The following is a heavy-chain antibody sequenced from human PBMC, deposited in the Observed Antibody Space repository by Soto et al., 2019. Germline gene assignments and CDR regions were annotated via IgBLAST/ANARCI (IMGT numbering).Heavy chain of an antibody. J-gene: IGHJ6*02. CDR1: GFTFDDYA. CDR2: ISWNSGSI. CDR3: AKDIVVRGSSSYGYYYYGMDV. D-gene: IGHD3-10*01. V-gene: IGHV3-9*01. Sequence: DVQLVESGGGLVQPGRSLRLSCAASGFTFDDYAMHWVRQAPGKGLEWVSGISWNSGSIGYADSVKGRFTISRDNAKNSLYLQMTSLRAEDTALYYCAKDIVVRGSSSYGYYYYGMDVWGQGTTVTVSS.